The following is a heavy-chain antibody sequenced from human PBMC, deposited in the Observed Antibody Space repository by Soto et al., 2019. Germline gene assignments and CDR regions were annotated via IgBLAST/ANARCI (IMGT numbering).Heavy chain of an antibody. Sequence: EVQLLESGGGLAQPGGSLRLSCVASGFTFKNYGMRWVRQAPGKGLEWVSGISGSGGVTYYADSVKGRFTISRDNAKNTLYLQMNSLRANDTAVYYCAKDRQFRSYYESAGHYNNWGQGTLVTVSS. CDR3: AKDRQFRSYYESAGHYNN. V-gene: IGHV3-23*01. J-gene: IGHJ4*02. CDR2: ISGSGGVT. CDR1: GFTFKNYG. D-gene: IGHD3-10*01.